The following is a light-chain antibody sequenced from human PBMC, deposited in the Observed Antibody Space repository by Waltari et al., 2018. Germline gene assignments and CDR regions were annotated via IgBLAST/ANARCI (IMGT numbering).Light chain of an antibody. CDR3: MQGTHWPYT. CDR1: QSLVHSNGNTY. CDR2: KVS. J-gene: IGKJ2*01. V-gene: IGKV2-30*02. Sequence: DVVMTQSPLSLPVTLGQPASISCTSSQSLVHSNGNTYLIWFQERPGQSPRSLIYKVSNRDSEVPDRFSGSWSGTDFTLKISWVEAEDVGVYYCMQGTHWPYTFGQGTKLDIK.